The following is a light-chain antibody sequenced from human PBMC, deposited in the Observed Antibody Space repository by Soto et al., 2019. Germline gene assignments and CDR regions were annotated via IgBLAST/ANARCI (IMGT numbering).Light chain of an antibody. CDR1: QSVSDN. CDR2: AAS. Sequence: DIVMTQSPSTLSVSPGERATLSCRAGQSVSDNLAWYKQKPGKAPRLLIHAASTRAAGIPARFSGSGSGTDFTLTISSLQSEDFALYYCQQYNTWPRTFGHGTKVDIK. V-gene: IGKV3D-15*01. CDR3: QQYNTWPRT. J-gene: IGKJ3*01.